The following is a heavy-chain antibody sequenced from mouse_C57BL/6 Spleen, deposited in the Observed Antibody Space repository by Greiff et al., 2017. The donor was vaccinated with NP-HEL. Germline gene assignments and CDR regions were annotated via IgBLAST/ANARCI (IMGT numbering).Heavy chain of an antibody. V-gene: IGHV1-69*01. CDR2: IDPSDSYT. D-gene: IGHD1-1*01. CDR1: GYTFTSYW. J-gene: IGHJ4*01. CDR3: ARYGSSYVGAMDY. Sequence: VQLQQPGAELVMPGASVKLSCKASGYTFTSYWMHWVKQRPGQGLEWIGEIDPSDSYTNYNQKFKGKSTLTVDKSSSTAYMQLSSLTSEDSAVYYCARYGSSYVGAMDYWGQGTSVTVSS.